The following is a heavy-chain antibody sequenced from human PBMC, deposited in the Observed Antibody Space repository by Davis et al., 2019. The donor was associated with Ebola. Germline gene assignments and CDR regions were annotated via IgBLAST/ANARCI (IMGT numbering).Heavy chain of an antibody. Sequence: ASVKVSCKASGYTFTSYYMHWVRQAPGQGLEWMGIINPSGGSTSYAQKFQGRVTMTRDTSTSTVYMELSSLRSEDTAVYYCARDPAEGTIFGVVVRWDAFDIWGQGTTVTVSS. CDR2: INPSGGST. J-gene: IGHJ3*02. V-gene: IGHV1-46*01. D-gene: IGHD3-3*01. CDR3: ARDPAEGTIFGVVVRWDAFDI. CDR1: GYTFTSYY.